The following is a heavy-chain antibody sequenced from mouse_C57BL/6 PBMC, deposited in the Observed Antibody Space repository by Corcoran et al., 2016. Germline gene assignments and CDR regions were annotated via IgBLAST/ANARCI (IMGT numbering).Heavy chain of an antibody. J-gene: IGHJ4*01. CDR1: GYTFTRYG. CDR3: AREVDYAMDY. V-gene: IGHV1-81*01. Sequence: VQLQQSGAELARPGASVKLSCKASGYTFTRYGLNWVKQRTGQGLEWIGEIYPRNGNAYYNEKFKGKATLTADTSSSTAYMELRSLTSEDSAVYFCAREVDYAMDYWGQGTSVTVSS. CDR2: IYPRNGNA.